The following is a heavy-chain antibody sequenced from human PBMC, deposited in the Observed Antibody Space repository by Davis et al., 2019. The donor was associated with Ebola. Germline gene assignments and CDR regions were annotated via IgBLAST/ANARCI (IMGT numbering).Heavy chain of an antibody. J-gene: IGHJ6*03. CDR3: ARETPVYYYMDV. CDR1: GYTFTGYY. CDR2: INPNSGGT. V-gene: IGHV1-2*04. Sequence: ASVKVSCKASGYTFTGYYMHWVRQAPGQGLEWMGWINPNSGGTNYAQKFQGWVTMTRDTSISTAYMELSRLRSDDTAVYYCARETPVYYYMDVWGKGTTVTVSS.